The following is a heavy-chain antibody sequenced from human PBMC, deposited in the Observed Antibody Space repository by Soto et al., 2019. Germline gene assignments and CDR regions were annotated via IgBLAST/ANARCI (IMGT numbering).Heavy chain of an antibody. CDR1: GSTFSSYA. Sequence: PVGSLRLSCAASGSTFSSYAMSWVRQAPGKGLEWVSAISGSGGSTYYADSVKGRFTISRDNSKNTLYLQMNSLRAEDTAVYYCAKTKPAAGTKYYFDYWGQGTLVTV. CDR2: ISGSGGST. CDR3: AKTKPAAGTKYYFDY. D-gene: IGHD6-13*01. J-gene: IGHJ4*02. V-gene: IGHV3-23*01.